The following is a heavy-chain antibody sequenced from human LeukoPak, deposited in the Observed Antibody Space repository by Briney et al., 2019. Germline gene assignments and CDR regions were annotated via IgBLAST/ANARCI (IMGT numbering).Heavy chain of an antibody. D-gene: IGHD3-22*01. J-gene: IGHJ4*02. V-gene: IGHV3-33*03. CDR2: IWYDGSNK. CDR3: ASYYDSSGYGFDY. Sequence: GSLRLSCAASGFTFSSYGMHWVRQAPGKGLEWVAVIWYDGSNKYYADSVKGRFTISRDNAKNSLYLQMNSLRAEDTAVYYCASYYDSSGYGFDYWGQGTLVTVSS. CDR1: GFTFSSYG.